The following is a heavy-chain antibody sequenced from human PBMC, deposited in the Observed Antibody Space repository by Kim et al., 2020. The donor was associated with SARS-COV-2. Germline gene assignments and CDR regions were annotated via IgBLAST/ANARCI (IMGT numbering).Heavy chain of an antibody. CDR2: INADNGGS. CDR3: ASGREGFVRYFA. J-gene: IGHJ5*02. V-gene: IGHV1-2*02. D-gene: IGHD3-9*01. Sequence: ASVKVSCKASGYTFTDFYIHWMRQAPGQGLQWMGWINADNGGSHCAQRFQDRVTVTRDTSLTTAYLEVSRLTSDDTAVYYCASGREGFVRYFAWGQGTMVTVSS. CDR1: GYTFTDFY.